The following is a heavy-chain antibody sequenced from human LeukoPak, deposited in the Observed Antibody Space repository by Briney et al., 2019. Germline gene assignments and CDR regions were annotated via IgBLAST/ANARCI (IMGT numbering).Heavy chain of an antibody. CDR3: ASIVVVPAATLFAP. V-gene: IGHV3-21*01. Sequence: PGGSLRLSCAASGFTFSSYSMNWVRQAPGKGLEWVSSISSSSYIYYADSVKGRFTISRDNAKNSLYLQMNSLRAEDTAVYYCASIVVVPAATLFAPWGQGTLVTVSS. D-gene: IGHD2-2*01. CDR2: ISSSSYI. J-gene: IGHJ5*02. CDR1: GFTFSSYS.